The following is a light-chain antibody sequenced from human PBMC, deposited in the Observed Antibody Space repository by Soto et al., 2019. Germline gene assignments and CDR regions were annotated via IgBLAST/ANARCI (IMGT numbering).Light chain of an antibody. CDR1: QTINNY. V-gene: IGKV1-39*01. J-gene: IGKJ3*01. CDR3: QQSYSLPVT. Sequence: DLQMTQSPSSLSASVGDRVTITCRASQTINNYLSWYQQTPGKAPNLLIYTASSLQTGVPSRFSGSGSGTDFTLTLSSLQPEDSATYYCQQSYSLPVTFGPGTKVDIE. CDR2: TAS.